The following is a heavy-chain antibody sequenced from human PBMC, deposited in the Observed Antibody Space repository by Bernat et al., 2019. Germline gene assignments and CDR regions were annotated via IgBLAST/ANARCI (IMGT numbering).Heavy chain of an antibody. V-gene: IGHV4-34*01. CDR3: ARGLSHYGPDY. J-gene: IGHJ4*02. CDR2: INHSGST. Sequence: QVQLQQWGAGLLKPSETLSLTCAVYGGSFSGYYWSWIRQPPGKGLEWIGEINHSGSTNYNPSLKSRVTISVDTSKNQFSLKPSSVTAADTAVYYCARGLSHYGPDYWGQGTLVTVSS. CDR1: GGSFSGYY. D-gene: IGHD3-10*01.